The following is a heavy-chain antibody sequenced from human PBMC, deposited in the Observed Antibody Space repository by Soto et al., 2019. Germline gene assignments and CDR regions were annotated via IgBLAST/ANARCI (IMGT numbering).Heavy chain of an antibody. J-gene: IGHJ3*02. CDR2: ISYDGSNK. CDR1: GFTFSSYA. V-gene: IGHV3-30-3*02. Sequence: GGSLRLSCAASGFTFSSYAMHWVRQAPGKGLEWVAVISYDGSNKYYADSVKGRFTISRDNSKNTLYLQMNSLRAEDTAVYYCAKRGGWELLLGAFDIWGQGTMVTVSS. CDR3: AKRGGWELLLGAFDI. D-gene: IGHD1-26*01.